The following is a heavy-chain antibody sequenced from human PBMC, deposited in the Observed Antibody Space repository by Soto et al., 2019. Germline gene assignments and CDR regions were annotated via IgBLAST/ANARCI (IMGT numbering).Heavy chain of an antibody. V-gene: IGHV3-23*01. D-gene: IGHD6-6*01. J-gene: IGHJ4*02. CDR1: GFTFSSYA. Sequence: GGSLRLACAASGFTFSSYAMSWVRQAPGKGLEWVSAISGSGGSTYYADSVKGRFTISRDNSKNTLYLQMNSLRAEDTAVYYCAKDSVKYSSSFQIDYWGQGTLVTVSS. CDR3: AKDSVKYSSSFQIDY. CDR2: ISGSGGST.